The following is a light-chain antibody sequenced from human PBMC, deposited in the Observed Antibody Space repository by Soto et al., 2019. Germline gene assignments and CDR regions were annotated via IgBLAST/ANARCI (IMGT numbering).Light chain of an antibody. V-gene: IGLV2-14*01. J-gene: IGLJ1*01. CDR2: EVS. CDR3: GSYTGSIYV. Sequence: SALTQPASVSGAPGQSITISCTGTSIDVGGYKFVSWYQQHPGKAPKLMIYEVSNRPSGVSSRFSGSKSGNTASLTISGLQAEDEADYYCGSYTGSIYVFGTGTKVTVL. CDR1: SIDVGGYKF.